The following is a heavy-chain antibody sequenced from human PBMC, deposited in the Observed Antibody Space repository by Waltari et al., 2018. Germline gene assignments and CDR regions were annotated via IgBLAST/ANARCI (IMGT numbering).Heavy chain of an antibody. J-gene: IGHJ4*02. CDR3: SYVRAIYDTPF. D-gene: IGHD3-9*01. V-gene: IGHV2-5*02. CDR2: IYSDDDT. Sequence: QITLKESGPTLVKPTQTLTLTCTLSGFSISGSGVGVGWIRQPPEKALEWLALIYSDDDTRYSPSLKDRLTITKATSKNLVLLTVTTVYPVDTGTYYCSYVRAIYDTPFWGPGTQVTFSS. CDR1: GFSISGSGVG.